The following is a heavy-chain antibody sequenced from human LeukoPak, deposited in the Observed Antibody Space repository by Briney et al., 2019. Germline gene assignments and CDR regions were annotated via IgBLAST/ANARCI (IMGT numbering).Heavy chain of an antibody. V-gene: IGHV2-5*02. J-gene: IGHJ4*02. CDR2: IHWDDDK. Sequence: SAPTLVKPTQTLTLTCTFSGFSLSTSGVGVGWIRQPQGNALESLALIHWDDDKRYSPPLKSRLTITKDTSKNQVILTMTNMDPVDRATYYCAHSSGGSRSYWGQGTLVTVSS. CDR1: GFSLSTSGVG. CDR3: AHSSGGSRSY. D-gene: IGHD2-15*01.